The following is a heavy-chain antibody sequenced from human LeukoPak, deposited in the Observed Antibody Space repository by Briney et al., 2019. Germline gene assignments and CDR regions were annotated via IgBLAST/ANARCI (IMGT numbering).Heavy chain of an antibody. CDR1: GGTFISYA. J-gene: IGHJ5*02. V-gene: IGHV1-69*06. CDR2: IIPIFGTA. Sequence: SVKVSCKASGGTFISYAISWVRQAPGQGLEWMGGIIPIFGTANYAQKFQGRVTITADKSTSTAYMELSSLRSEDTAVYYCAREFPLLPPNWFDPWGQGTLVTVSS. D-gene: IGHD1-26*01. CDR3: AREFPLLPPNWFDP.